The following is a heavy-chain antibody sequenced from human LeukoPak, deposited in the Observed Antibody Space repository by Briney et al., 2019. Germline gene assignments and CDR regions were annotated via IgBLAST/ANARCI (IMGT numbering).Heavy chain of an antibody. V-gene: IGHV3-23*01. J-gene: IGHJ6*03. D-gene: IGHD7-27*01. CDR3: AKDLRLRLPGDLEVGYYYMDV. CDR1: GFTFISFA. Sequence: GGSLRLSCAASGFTFISFAMSWVRQAPGKGLEWVSAISGSGGSTYYADSVKGRFTISRDNSKNTLYLQMNSLRAEDTAVYYCAKDLRLRLPGDLEVGYYYMDVWGKGTTVTISS. CDR2: ISGSGGST.